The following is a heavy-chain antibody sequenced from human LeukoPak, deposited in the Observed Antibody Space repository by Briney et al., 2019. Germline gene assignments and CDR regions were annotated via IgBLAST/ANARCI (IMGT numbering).Heavy chain of an antibody. CDR2: IYTSGST. CDR3: ARHKYSSGWPPEGAFDI. CDR1: GGSISSGSYY. D-gene: IGHD6-19*01. J-gene: IGHJ3*02. Sequence: SETLSLTYTVSGGSISSGSYYWSWIRQPAGKGLEWIGRIYTSGSTYYNPSLKSRVTISVDTSKNQFSLKLSSVTAADTAVYYCARHKYSSGWPPEGAFDIWGQGTMVTVSS. V-gene: IGHV4-61*02.